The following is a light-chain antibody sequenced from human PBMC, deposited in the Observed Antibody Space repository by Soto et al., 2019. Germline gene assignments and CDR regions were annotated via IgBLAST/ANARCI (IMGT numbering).Light chain of an antibody. Sequence: SGMTQPSCAIVSPGQFDTISCTGTSSDVGEYNVSWYQQHPGKAPKIMIYEVSRRPSGVPDRFSGSKAGNTASLTVSGLQAEDEADYYCCSYGGSSNYVLGTGT. V-gene: IGLV2-8*01. CDR1: SSDVGEYN. CDR2: EVS. CDR3: CSYGGSSNYV. J-gene: IGLJ1*01.